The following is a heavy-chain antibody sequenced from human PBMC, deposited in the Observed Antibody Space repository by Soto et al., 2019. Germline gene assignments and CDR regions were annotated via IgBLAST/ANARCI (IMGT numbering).Heavy chain of an antibody. Sequence: QVQLQQWGAGLLKPSETLSLTCAVYGGSFSGYYWSWIRQPPGKGLEWIGEINHSGSTNYNPSLKSRVTISVDTSKNQFSLKLSSVTAVDTAVYYCARVSRTYYYGSGSYRNYYYYGMDVWGQGTTVTVSS. D-gene: IGHD3-10*01. V-gene: IGHV4-34*01. CDR3: ARVSRTYYYGSGSYRNYYYYGMDV. CDR1: GGSFSGYY. J-gene: IGHJ6*02. CDR2: INHSGST.